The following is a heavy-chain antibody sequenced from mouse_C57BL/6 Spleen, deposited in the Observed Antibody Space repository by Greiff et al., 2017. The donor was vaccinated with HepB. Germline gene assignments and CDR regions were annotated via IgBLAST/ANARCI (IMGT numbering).Heavy chain of an antibody. V-gene: IGHV1-82*01. CDR3: ASWGGSGVDY. CDR1: GYAFSSSW. J-gene: IGHJ2*01. D-gene: IGHD1-1*01. CDR2: LYPGDGDT. Sequence: QLQQSGPELVKPGASVKISCKASGYAFSSSWMNWVKQRPGKGLAWIGRLYPGDGDTNYNGKFKGKATLTADKSSSTAYMQRSSLTSEDSAVYCCASWGGSGVDYWGQGTTLTVSS.